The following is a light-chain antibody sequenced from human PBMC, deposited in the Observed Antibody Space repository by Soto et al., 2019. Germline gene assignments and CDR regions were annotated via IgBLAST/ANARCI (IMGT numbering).Light chain of an antibody. CDR2: EVN. V-gene: IGLV2-14*01. J-gene: IGLJ3*02. CDR3: SSYITSDTPWV. Sequence: QSALTQPASVSGSPGQSITISCIGTSSDIGGYNYVSWYQQHPGKAPKLIIYEVNNRPSGVSDRFSGSKSGNTASLTISGLQAEDEADYYCSSYITSDTPWVFGGGTKLTVL. CDR1: SSDIGGYNY.